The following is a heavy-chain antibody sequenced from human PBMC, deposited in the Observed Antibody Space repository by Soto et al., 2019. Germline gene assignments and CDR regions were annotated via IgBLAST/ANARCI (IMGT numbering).Heavy chain of an antibody. Sequence: ASVKVSCKASGYTFASYGISWVRQAPGQGLEWMGWISAYNGNTNYAQKLQGRVTMTTDTSTSTAYMELRSLRSEDTAVYYCARTQYYYDSSGYIWGQGSLVTVSS. J-gene: IGHJ4*02. V-gene: IGHV1-18*01. CDR2: ISAYNGNT. D-gene: IGHD3-22*01. CDR1: GYTFASYG. CDR3: ARTQYYYDSSGYI.